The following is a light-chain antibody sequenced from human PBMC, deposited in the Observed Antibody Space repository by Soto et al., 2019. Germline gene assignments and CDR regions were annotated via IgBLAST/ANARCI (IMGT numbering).Light chain of an antibody. J-gene: IGKJ5*01. CDR2: VAS. Sequence: DLQMTQSPSSLSASVGDRVTITCRASQSISGYLNWYQQKPGIAPKLLIYVASSLQSGVPSRFSGSVSGTDFTLTISSLQPEDFASYYCQQSYSTPITFGQGTRLEIK. V-gene: IGKV1-39*01. CDR1: QSISGY. CDR3: QQSYSTPIT.